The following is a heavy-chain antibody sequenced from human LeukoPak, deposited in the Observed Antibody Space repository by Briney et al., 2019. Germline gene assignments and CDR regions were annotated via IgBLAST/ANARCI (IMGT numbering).Heavy chain of an antibody. Sequence: GGSLRLSCAASGFTFSDYYMTWIRQAPGKGLELVSYISGVASDIHYGESVKGRFTISRDNTKNSVYLQMNSLRTEDTAVYFCARGGAHGMDVWGQGTTDTVSS. CDR1: GFTFSDYY. CDR3: ARGGAHGMDV. J-gene: IGHJ6*02. D-gene: IGHD1-26*01. CDR2: ISGVASDI. V-gene: IGHV3-11*01.